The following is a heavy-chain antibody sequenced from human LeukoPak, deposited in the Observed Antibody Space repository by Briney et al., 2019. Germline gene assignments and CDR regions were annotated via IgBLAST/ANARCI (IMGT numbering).Heavy chain of an antibody. V-gene: IGHV4-59*08. CDR1: GGSISSYY. CDR2: IYYSGST. Sequence: SETLSLTCTVSGGSISSYYWSWIRQPPGKGLEWIGYIYYSGSTNYNPSLKSRVTISVDTPKNQFSLKLSSVTAADTAVYYCARAVAGTRYYYYYGMDVWGQGTTVTVSS. J-gene: IGHJ6*02. CDR3: ARAVAGTRYYYYYGMDV. D-gene: IGHD6-19*01.